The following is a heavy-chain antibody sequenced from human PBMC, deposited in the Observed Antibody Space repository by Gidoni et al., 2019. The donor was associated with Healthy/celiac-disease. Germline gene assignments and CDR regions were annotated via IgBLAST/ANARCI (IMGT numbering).Heavy chain of an antibody. D-gene: IGHD3-3*01. J-gene: IGHJ3*02. CDR3: ARGVGYYDFWSGYDTTYFDI. CDR2: ANSYTT. V-gene: IGHV3-72*01. Sequence: ANSYTTEYAASVKGRFTISRDDSKNSLYLQMNSLKTEDPAVYYCARGVGYYDFWSGYDTTYFDIWGQGTMVTVSS.